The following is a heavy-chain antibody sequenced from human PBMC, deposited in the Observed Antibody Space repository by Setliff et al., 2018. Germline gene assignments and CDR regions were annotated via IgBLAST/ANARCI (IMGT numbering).Heavy chain of an antibody. CDR2: IYHSGST. D-gene: IGHD2-15*01. J-gene: IGHJ4*02. Sequence: SETLSLTCAVSGYSISSGYYWGWIRQPPGKGLEWIGSIYHSGSTYYNPSLKSRVTISVDTSKNQFSLKVNSVTAADTAVYYCARSFSRSEKFLLDYWGQGALVTVSS. V-gene: IGHV4-38-2*01. CDR3: ARSFSRSEKFLLDY. CDR1: GYSISSGYY.